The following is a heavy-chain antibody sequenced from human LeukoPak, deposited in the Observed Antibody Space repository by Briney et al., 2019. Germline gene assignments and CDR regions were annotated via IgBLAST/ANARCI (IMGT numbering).Heavy chain of an antibody. Sequence: GGSLRLSRAASGFTFSTYWMTWVRQAPGKGLEWVGTINRDGSQKYYLDSVKGRFTISRDNSKNSLYLQMNSLRAEDTAVYYCARDRLWGVESEDYWGQGTLVTVSS. CDR2: INRDGSQK. J-gene: IGHJ4*02. CDR1: GFTFSTYW. CDR3: ARDRLWGVESEDY. D-gene: IGHD3-10*01. V-gene: IGHV3-7*01.